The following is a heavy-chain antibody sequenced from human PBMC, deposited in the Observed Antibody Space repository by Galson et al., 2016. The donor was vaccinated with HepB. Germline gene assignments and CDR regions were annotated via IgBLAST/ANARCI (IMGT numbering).Heavy chain of an antibody. Sequence: SVKVSCKASGYTFTTSGISWVRQAPGQGLEWMGWISTYSGNTKYAQKFQGGLTLTIDSSTTTAYMELRSLRFDDTALYYCARDVQYRFDYWGQGILVTVSS. CDR1: GYTFTTSG. V-gene: IGHV1-18*01. J-gene: IGHJ4*02. D-gene: IGHD2/OR15-2a*01. CDR2: ISTYSGNT. CDR3: ARDVQYRFDY.